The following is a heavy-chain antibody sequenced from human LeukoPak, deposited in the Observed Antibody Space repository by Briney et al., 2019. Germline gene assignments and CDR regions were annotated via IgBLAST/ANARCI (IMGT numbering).Heavy chain of an antibody. CDR2: ISSSSSNI. V-gene: IGHV3-21*01. Sequence: GGSLRLSCAASGLTFSTYSMNWVRQAPGKGLEWVSSISSSSSNIYYADSLRSRFTISRDNAKNSLYLQMNSLRAEDTAVYYCARGGVYCSSVSCSVDYWGQGILVTVSS. J-gene: IGHJ4*02. D-gene: IGHD2-2*01. CDR1: GLTFSTYS. CDR3: ARGGVYCSSVSCSVDY.